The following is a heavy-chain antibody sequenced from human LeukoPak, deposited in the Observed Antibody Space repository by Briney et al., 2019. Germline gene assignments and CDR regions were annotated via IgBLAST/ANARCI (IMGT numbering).Heavy chain of an antibody. CDR3: ARADIENWFDP. V-gene: IGHV4-34*01. Sequence: SETLSLTCAVYGVSFSGYYWSWIRQPPGKGLEWIGEINHSGSTNYNPSLKSRVTISVDTSKNQFSLKLSSVTAADTAVYYCARADIENWFDPWGQGTLVTVSS. CDR2: INHSGST. J-gene: IGHJ5*02. CDR1: GVSFSGYY.